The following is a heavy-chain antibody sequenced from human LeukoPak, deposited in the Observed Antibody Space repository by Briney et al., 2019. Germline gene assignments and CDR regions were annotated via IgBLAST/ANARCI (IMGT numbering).Heavy chain of an antibody. CDR3: ARIVMARGVIMYFDY. Sequence: FRVRREYRSRWRQAPGKGLEWVSVIYSGGSTYYADSVKGRFTISRDNSKNTLYLQMNSLRAEDTAVYYCARIVMARGVIMYFDYWGQGTLVTVSS. V-gene: IGHV3-66*01. D-gene: IGHD3-10*01. J-gene: IGHJ4*02. CDR1: FRVRREY. CDR2: IYSGGST.